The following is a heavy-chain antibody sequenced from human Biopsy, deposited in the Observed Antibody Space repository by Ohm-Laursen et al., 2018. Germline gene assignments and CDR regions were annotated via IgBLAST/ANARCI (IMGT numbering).Heavy chain of an antibody. D-gene: IGHD6-19*01. CDR2: IKQDVSER. J-gene: IGHJ3*01. CDR3: VRDNSRAPPSDISETFDL. CDR1: GFTFSNYW. Sequence: SLRLSCSASGFTFSNYWMSWVRQAPGKGLEWVANIKQDVSERFYVDSVKGRFTISRDNAKSSLYLQMNSLRDEDTALYYCVRDNSRAPPSDISETFDLWGQGTMVTVSS. V-gene: IGHV3-7*01.